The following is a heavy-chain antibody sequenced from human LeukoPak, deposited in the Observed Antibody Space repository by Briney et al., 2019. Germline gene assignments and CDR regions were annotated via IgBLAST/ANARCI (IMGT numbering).Heavy chain of an antibody. V-gene: IGHV4-39*02. CDR2: ISYSGTT. Sequence: SPSETLSLTCTVPGGSISTGSYYWGWVRQPPGKGLEYIGSISYSGTTYYNPSLKSRVTISVDTSKNHFSLNLSSVSAADTAVYYCARSSAGVPFDYWGQGTLVTVSS. J-gene: IGHJ4*02. CDR1: GGSISTGSYY. CDR3: ARSSAGVPFDY. D-gene: IGHD6-13*01.